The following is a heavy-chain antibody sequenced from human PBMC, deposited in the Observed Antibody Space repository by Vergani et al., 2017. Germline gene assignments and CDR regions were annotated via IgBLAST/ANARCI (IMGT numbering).Heavy chain of an antibody. J-gene: IGHJ6*03. V-gene: IGHV4-34*01. CDR1: GGSFSGYY. D-gene: IGHD2-15*01. Sequence: QVQLQQWGAGLLKPSETLSLTCAVYGGSFSGYYWSWIRQPPGKGLEWIGEINHSGSTNYNPSLKSRVTISVDTSKNQFSLKLSSVTAADTAVYYCARARRYCSGGSCYPRYYYDMDVWGKGTTVTVSS. CDR2: INHSGST. CDR3: ARARRYCSGGSCYPRYYYDMDV.